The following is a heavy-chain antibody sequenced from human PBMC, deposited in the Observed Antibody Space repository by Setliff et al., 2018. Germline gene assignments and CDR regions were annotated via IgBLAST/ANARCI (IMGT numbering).Heavy chain of an antibody. CDR3: ARAGYTAMVTNYFDY. V-gene: IGHV4-4*07. J-gene: IGHJ4*02. CDR1: GGSISSYY. D-gene: IGHD5-18*01. CDR2: IYTSGST. Sequence: SETLSLTCTVSGGSISSYYWSWIRQPAGKGLEWIGRIYTSGSTNYNPSLKSRVTISVDKSKNQFSLKLSSVTAADTAVYYCARAGYTAMVTNYFDYWGQGTLVTV.